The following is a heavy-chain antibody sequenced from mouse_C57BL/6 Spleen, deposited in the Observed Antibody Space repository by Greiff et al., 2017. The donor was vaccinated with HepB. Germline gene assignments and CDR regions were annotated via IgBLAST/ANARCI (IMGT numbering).Heavy chain of an antibody. Sequence: EVKLVESGGGLVKPGGSLKLSCAASGFTFSDYGMHWVRQAPEKGLEWVAYISSGSSTIYYADTVKGRFTISRDNAKNTLFLQMTSLRSEDTAMYYCARPPSYYGGSYVYFDYWGQGTTLTVSS. CDR3: ARPPSYYGGSYVYFDY. D-gene: IGHD1-1*01. CDR2: ISSGSSTI. J-gene: IGHJ2*01. V-gene: IGHV5-17*01. CDR1: GFTFSDYG.